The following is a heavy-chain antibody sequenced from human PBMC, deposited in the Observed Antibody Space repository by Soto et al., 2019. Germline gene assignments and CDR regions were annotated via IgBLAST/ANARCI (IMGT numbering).Heavy chain of an antibody. CDR2: ISWNSGSI. CDR3: AKDPRGYCSGGSCYPYYFDY. Sequence: EVQLVESGGGLVQPGRSLRLSCAASGFTFDDYAMHWVRQAPVKGLEWVSGISWNSGSIGYADSVKGRFTISRDNAKNSLYLQMNSLRAEDTALYYCAKDPRGYCSGGSCYPYYFDYWGQGTLVTVSS. J-gene: IGHJ4*02. D-gene: IGHD2-15*01. V-gene: IGHV3-9*01. CDR1: GFTFDDYA.